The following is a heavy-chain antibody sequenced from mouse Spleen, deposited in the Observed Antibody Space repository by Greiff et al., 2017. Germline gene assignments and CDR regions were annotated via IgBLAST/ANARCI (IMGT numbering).Heavy chain of an antibody. Sequence: EVQLQQSGAELVRPGASVKLSCTASGFNIKDDYMHWVKQRPEQGLEWIGWIDPENGDTEYASKFQGKATITADTSSNTAYLQLSSLTSEDTAVYYCTTSSMITAPFAYWGQGTLVTVSA. V-gene: IGHV14-4*01. J-gene: IGHJ3*01. CDR1: GFNIKDDY. D-gene: IGHD2-4*01. CDR2: IDPENGDT. CDR3: TTSSMITAPFAY.